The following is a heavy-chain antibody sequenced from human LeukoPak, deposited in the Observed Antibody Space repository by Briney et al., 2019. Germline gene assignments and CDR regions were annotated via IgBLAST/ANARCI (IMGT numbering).Heavy chain of an antibody. CDR2: ISPNGVIT. CDR1: GFTFSSHG. Sequence: PRGSLRLSCAASGFTFSSHGMNWVRQAPGKGLEWVSGISPNGVITYYADSVKGRFTISRDNSKGTVYLQMNSLRPEDTAVYYCAKDPTHYRVWDYYETIGLSYWGQGTLVTVSS. V-gene: IGHV3-23*01. J-gene: IGHJ4*02. D-gene: IGHD3-22*01. CDR3: AKDPTHYRVWDYYETIGLSY.